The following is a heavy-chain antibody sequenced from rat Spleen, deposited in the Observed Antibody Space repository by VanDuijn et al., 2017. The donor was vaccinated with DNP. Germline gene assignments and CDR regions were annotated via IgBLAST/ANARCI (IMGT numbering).Heavy chain of an antibody. D-gene: IGHD1-12*01. Sequence: EVKLVESGGGLVQPGRSLKHSCAVSGFTFSDYYMAWVRQAPAKGLEWVATISYNGGTPYYRDSVKGRFTISRDNAQSTLYLQMDSLRSEDTATYYCARHRTIMPYYYAMDAWGQGASVTVSS. CDR3: ARHRTIMPYYYAMDA. J-gene: IGHJ4*01. V-gene: IGHV5-7*01. CDR1: GFTFSDYY. CDR2: ISYNGGTP.